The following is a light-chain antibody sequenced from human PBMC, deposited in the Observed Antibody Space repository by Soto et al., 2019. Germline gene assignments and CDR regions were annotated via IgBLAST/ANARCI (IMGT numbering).Light chain of an antibody. V-gene: IGLV1-44*01. CDR3: AACDDTLKRDV. Sequence: QSVLTQPPSASETPGQTVSISCSGSNSNIASNTVNWYQHLPGTAPKLLIYYNNQRPSGVPDRFSGSKSGTSASLAISGLQSEDESDYYCAACDDTLKRDVFGTGTKVTVL. CDR2: YNN. J-gene: IGLJ1*01. CDR1: NSNIASNT.